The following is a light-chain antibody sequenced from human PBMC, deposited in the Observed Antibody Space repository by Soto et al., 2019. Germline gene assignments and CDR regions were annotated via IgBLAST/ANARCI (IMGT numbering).Light chain of an antibody. CDR1: QSISSY. J-gene: IGKJ1*01. V-gene: IGKV1-39*01. CDR3: KQSYSTPRT. Sequence: EIQMTQSPSSLSASVGDRVTITCRASQSISSYLNWYQQKPGKAHKLLIYAAYSLQSGVQSRFSGSGSGTDFTLTIRSLQPEDFATYYCKQSYSTPRTFGQGTKVDIK. CDR2: AAY.